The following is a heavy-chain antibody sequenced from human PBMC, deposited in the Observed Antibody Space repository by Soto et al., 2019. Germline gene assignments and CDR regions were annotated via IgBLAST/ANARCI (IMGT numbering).Heavy chain of an antibody. CDR2: ISSSGGNT. CDR1: GFTFRSYA. Sequence: GGSPKLSCAASGFTFRSYAMTWVRQAPGKGLEWVSSISSSGGNTYYADSVKGRFTISRDNSKNSLYLQMNSLRADDTALYYCAKTGGPLWDPPRYWGQGTLVTGSS. J-gene: IGHJ4*02. CDR3: AKTGGPLWDPPRY. D-gene: IGHD3-16*01. V-gene: IGHV3-23*01.